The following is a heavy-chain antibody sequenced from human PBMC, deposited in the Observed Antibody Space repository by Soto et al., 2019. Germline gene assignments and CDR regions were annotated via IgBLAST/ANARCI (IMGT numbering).Heavy chain of an antibody. CDR2: IYYSGST. J-gene: IGHJ5*02. D-gene: IGHD3-10*01. V-gene: IGHV4-59*01. CDR3: ARLLWFGELTNWFDP. CDR1: GGSISSYY. Sequence: SETLSLTCTVSGGSISSYYWSWIRQPPRKGLEWIGYIYYSGSTNYNPSLKSRVTISVDTSKNQFSLKLSSVTAADTAVYYCARLLWFGELTNWFDPWGQGTMVTVSS.